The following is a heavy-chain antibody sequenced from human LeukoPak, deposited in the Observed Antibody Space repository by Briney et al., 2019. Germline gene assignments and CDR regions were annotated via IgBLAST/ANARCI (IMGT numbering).Heavy chain of an antibody. CDR1: EFTFSIYA. CDR2: ITSRGEST. Sequence: GGSLRFSCPASEFTFSIYAMSWVRQAPGKGLQGFSSITSRGESTWYVDSVKGRFTITRDNSENTLYLQMHSLRAEDTAVYYCARDRPNYYGSDGHYYRRDGDYWGRGTLVSVSS. D-gene: IGHD3-22*01. V-gene: IGHV3-23*01. CDR3: ARDRPNYYGSDGHYYRRDGDY. J-gene: IGHJ4*02.